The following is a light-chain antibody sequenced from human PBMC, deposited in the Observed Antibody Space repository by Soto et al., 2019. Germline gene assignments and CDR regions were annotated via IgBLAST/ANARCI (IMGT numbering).Light chain of an antibody. CDR1: QTIGSTY. CDR2: GSS. Sequence: EIVLTQSPGTLSLSPGETATLSCRASQTIGSTYLAWYQQKPGQAPRLLIFGSSNRATGIPDRFSGSGSGTDFTLSISRLEPEDFAVYYCQQYGSSPLTFGGGTKVDIK. J-gene: IGKJ4*01. CDR3: QQYGSSPLT. V-gene: IGKV3-20*01.